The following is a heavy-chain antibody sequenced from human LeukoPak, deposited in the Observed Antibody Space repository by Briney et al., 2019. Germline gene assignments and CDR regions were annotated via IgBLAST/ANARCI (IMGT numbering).Heavy chain of an antibody. J-gene: IGHJ3*02. Sequence: PGGSLRLSCAASGFTFSSYAMSWVRQAPGKGLEWVSAISGSGGSTYYADSVKGRFTISRDNSKNTLYLQMNSLRAEDTAVYYCAKDRGLRYFDWLSPDAFDIWGQGTMVTVSS. CDR1: GFTFSSYA. V-gene: IGHV3-23*01. CDR2: ISGSGGST. D-gene: IGHD3-9*01. CDR3: AKDRGLRYFDWLSPDAFDI.